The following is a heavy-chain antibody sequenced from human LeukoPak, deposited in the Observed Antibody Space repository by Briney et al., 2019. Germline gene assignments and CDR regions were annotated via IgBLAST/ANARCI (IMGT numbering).Heavy chain of an antibody. CDR3: TRVAEGSGKLDL. CDR1: GFTFSGSA. Sequence: PGGSLRLSCAASGFTFSGSAMHWVRQASGEALEWIGRIWSRPNSYATAYAASVKGRFHISRDNSINTAYLQMNSLKTEETALYYYTRVAEGSGKLDLWGQGTLVTVSS. CDR2: IWSRPNSYAT. D-gene: IGHD3-10*01. V-gene: IGHV3-73*01. J-gene: IGHJ5*02.